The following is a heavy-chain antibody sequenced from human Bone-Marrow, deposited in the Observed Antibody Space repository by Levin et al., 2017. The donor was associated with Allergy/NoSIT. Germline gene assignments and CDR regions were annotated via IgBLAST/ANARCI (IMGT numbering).Heavy chain of an antibody. CDR1: GFTFSSYA. J-gene: IGHJ4*02. CDR2: ISSNGGST. Sequence: GESLKISCAASGFTFSSYAMHWVRQAPGKGLEYVSAISSNGGSTYYANSVKGRFTISRDNSKNTLYLQMGSLRAEDMAVYYCARVSSGGSYIFDYWGQGTLVTVSS. CDR3: ARVSSGGSYIFDY. V-gene: IGHV3-64*01. D-gene: IGHD1-26*01.